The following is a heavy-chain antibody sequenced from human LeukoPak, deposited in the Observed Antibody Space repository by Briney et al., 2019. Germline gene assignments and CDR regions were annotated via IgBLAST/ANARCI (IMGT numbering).Heavy chain of an antibody. CDR1: GYTFTGYY. Sequence: ASVKVSCKASGYTFTGYYMHWVRQAPGQGLEWMGWINPNSGGTNYAQKFQGRVTMTRDTSISTAYMELSRLRSDDTAVYYCAREHIVVVTAGFDYWGQGTLVTVSS. CDR2: INPNSGGT. J-gene: IGHJ4*02. V-gene: IGHV1-2*02. CDR3: AREHIVVVTAGFDY. D-gene: IGHD2-21*02.